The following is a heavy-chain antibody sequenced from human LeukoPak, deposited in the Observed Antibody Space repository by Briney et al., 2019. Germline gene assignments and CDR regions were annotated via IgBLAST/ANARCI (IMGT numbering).Heavy chain of an antibody. CDR3: AREGETHQLLRVDGMDV. D-gene: IGHD2-2*01. V-gene: IGHV3-30-3*01. J-gene: IGHJ6*02. CDR1: GFTFSSYA. CDR2: ISYDGSNK. Sequence: GGSLRLSCAASGFTFSSYAMHWVRQAPGKGLEWVAVISYDGSNKYYADSVKGRFTISRDNSKNTLYLQMNSLRAEDTAVYYCAREGETHQLLRVDGMDVWGQGTTVTVSS.